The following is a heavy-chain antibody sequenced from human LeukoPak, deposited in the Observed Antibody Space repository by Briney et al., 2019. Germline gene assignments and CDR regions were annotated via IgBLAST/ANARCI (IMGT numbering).Heavy chain of an antibody. CDR1: GFSLSTSGVG. J-gene: IGHJ3*02. Sequence: SDPTLVNPTQTLTLTCTFSGFSLSTSGVGVGCIRQPPGKALEWLALIYRDDDKRYSPSLKSRLTITKDTSKNQVVLTMTNMDPVDTATYYCAHGYTSDAFDIWGQGTMVTVSS. CDR3: AHGYTSDAFDI. V-gene: IGHV2-5*02. CDR2: IYRDDDK.